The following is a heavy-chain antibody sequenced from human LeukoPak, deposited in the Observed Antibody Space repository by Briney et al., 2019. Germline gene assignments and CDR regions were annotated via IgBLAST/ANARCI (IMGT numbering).Heavy chain of an antibody. D-gene: IGHD3-16*01. Sequence: SETLSLTCAVHGGSFSGYYWSWIRQPPGKGLEWIGEINHSGSTNYNPSLKSRVTISVDTSKNQFSLKLSSVTAADTAVYYCARRFGDGSFDYWGQGTLVTVSS. CDR3: ARRFGDGSFDY. J-gene: IGHJ4*02. V-gene: IGHV4-34*01. CDR2: INHSGST. CDR1: GGSFSGYY.